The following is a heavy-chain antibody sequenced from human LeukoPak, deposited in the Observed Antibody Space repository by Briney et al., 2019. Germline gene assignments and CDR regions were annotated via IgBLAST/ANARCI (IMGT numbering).Heavy chain of an antibody. V-gene: IGHV3-30*02. D-gene: IGHD3-22*01. Sequence: GGSLRLFCAASGFTFSSYGMHWVRQAPGKGLERVAFIRYDGSNKYYADSVEGRFTISRDNSKNTLYLQMNSLRAEDTAVYYCAKDGWGSGYYGYYFDYWGQGTLVTVSS. CDR1: GFTFSSYG. CDR3: AKDGWGSGYYGYYFDY. J-gene: IGHJ4*02. CDR2: IRYDGSNK.